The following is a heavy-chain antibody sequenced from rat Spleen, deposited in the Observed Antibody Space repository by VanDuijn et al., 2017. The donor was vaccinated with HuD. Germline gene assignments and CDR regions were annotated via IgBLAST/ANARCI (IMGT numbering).Heavy chain of an antibody. J-gene: IGHJ2*01. D-gene: IGHD1-7*01. CDR1: GFTFSNYG. CDR2: FIYDGSRT. V-gene: IGHV5-29*01. Sequence: EVQLVESGGGLVQPGRSLKLSCAASGFTFSNYGMAWVRQAPTKGLEWVATFIYDGSRTYYRDSVKGRFTISRDTAKSTLFLQMDSLRSEDTATYYCARAPYGYPFDYWGQGVMVTVSS. CDR3: ARAPYGYPFDY.